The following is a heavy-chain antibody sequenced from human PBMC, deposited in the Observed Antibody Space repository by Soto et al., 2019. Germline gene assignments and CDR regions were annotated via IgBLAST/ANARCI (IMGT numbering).Heavy chain of an antibody. D-gene: IGHD3-9*01. CDR3: ARLEGLATISYYFDF. Sequence: QLQLQESGPGLVKPSETLSLTCSVSGDSINSDKYYWGWIRQPPGKGLGWIGSIYFRGNTYYNPSLQTRVTISLDKCKSQFSLKLNCVTAADSAVYFCARLEGLATISYYFDFWGQGALVTVSS. V-gene: IGHV4-39*01. CDR1: GDSINSDKYY. CDR2: IYFRGNT. J-gene: IGHJ4*02.